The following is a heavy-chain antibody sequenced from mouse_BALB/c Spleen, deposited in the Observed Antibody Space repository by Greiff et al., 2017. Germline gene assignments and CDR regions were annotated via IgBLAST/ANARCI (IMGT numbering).Heavy chain of an antibody. Sequence: EVHLVESGGGLVKPGGSLKLSCAASGFTFSSYAMSWVRQTPEKRLEWVATISSGGSYTYYPDSVKGRFTISRDNAKNTLYLQMSSLRSEDTAMYYCARQGSTMITTFYAMDYWGQGTSVTVSS. CDR3: ARQGSTMITTFYAMDY. CDR1: GFTFSSYA. J-gene: IGHJ4*01. V-gene: IGHV5-9-3*01. D-gene: IGHD2-4*01. CDR2: ISSGGSYT.